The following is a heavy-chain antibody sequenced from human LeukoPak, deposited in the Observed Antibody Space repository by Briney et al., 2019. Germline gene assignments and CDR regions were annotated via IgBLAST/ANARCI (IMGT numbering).Heavy chain of an antibody. CDR3: ARGMLSSAGYHWYYYMDG. V-gene: IGHV3-74*01. CDR1: GFTSGNYW. Sequence: PGGSLRLSCVASGFTSGNYWMHWVRQAPGKGPELVSRIGDDGTDRNYAVSVKGSLTISRDNATNTLYLQMNSLRAEATAVYYCARGMLSSAGYHWYYYMDGWGKGAIVTV. D-gene: IGHD3-3*01. CDR2: IGDDGTDR. J-gene: IGHJ6*03.